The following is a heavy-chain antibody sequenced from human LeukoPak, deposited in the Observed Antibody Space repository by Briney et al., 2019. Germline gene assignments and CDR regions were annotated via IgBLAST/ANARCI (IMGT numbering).Heavy chain of an antibody. CDR1: GGTFSSYT. J-gene: IGHJ3*02. CDR3: ARTSPIVGATGGAFDI. CDR2: IIPILGIA. V-gene: IGHV1-69*02. D-gene: IGHD1-26*01. Sequence: SVKVSCKASGGTFSSYTISWVRQAPGQGLEWLGRIIPILGIANYAQKFQGRVTITADKSTSTAYMELSSLRSEDTAVYYCARTSPIVGATGGAFDIWGQGTMVTVSS.